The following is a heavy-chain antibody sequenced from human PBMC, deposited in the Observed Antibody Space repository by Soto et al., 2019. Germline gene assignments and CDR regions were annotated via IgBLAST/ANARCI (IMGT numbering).Heavy chain of an antibody. J-gene: IGHJ4*02. Sequence: ADTLSLTCTVSGGSISSSSYYWGWIRQPPGKGLEWIGSIYYSGSTYYNPSLKSRVTISVDTSKNQFSLKLSSVTAADTAVYYCASLGVDFYSRPFDYWGQGTLVTVSS. D-gene: IGHD6-13*01. CDR2: IYYSGST. CDR1: GGSISSSSYY. CDR3: ASLGVDFYSRPFDY. V-gene: IGHV4-39*01.